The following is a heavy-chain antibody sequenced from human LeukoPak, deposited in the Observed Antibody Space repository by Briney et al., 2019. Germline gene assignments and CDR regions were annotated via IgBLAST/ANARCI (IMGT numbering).Heavy chain of an antibody. Sequence: AASVKVSCKASGYTFTGYYMHWVRQAPGQGLEWMGWINPNSGGTNYAQKFQGRVTMTRDTSISTAYMELSRLRSDDTAVYYCARADSKYYYYGMDVWGQGTTVTVSS. CDR3: ARADSKYYYYGMDV. J-gene: IGHJ6*02. CDR2: INPNSGGT. V-gene: IGHV1-2*02. D-gene: IGHD4-11*01. CDR1: GYTFTGYY.